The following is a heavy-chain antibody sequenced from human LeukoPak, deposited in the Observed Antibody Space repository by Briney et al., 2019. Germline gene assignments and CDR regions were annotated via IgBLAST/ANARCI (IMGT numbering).Heavy chain of an antibody. J-gene: IGHJ4*02. CDR1: GYTFTSYG. CDR3: ARENYYYDSSGYYYRAHYDY. Sequence: ASVKVSCKASGYTFTSYGISWVRQAPGQGLEWMGWISAYTGNTNYAQKLQGRVTMTTDTSTSTAYMELRSLRSDDTAVYYCARENYYYDSSGYYYRAHYDYWGQGTLVTVSS. V-gene: IGHV1-18*01. CDR2: ISAYTGNT. D-gene: IGHD3-22*01.